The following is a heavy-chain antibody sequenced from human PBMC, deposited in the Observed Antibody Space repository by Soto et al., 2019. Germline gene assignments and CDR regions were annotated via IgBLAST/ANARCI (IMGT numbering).Heavy chain of an antibody. J-gene: IGHJ4*02. Sequence: EVQLVESGGGLVNPGGSLRLSCAASGFAFSSYTMNWVHQAPGKGLEWVSSISGTSTSVYYADSLKGRFTISRDNANDSLYLQMNSLSAEDTAVYYCARGALYYDFWSGYPSDYWGQGTLVTVSS. CDR1: GFAFSSYT. CDR2: ISGTSTSV. D-gene: IGHD3-3*01. CDR3: ARGALYYDFWSGYPSDY. V-gene: IGHV3-21*01.